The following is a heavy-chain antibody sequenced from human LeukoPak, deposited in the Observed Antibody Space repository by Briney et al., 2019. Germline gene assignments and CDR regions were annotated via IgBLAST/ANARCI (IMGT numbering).Heavy chain of an antibody. J-gene: IGHJ3*02. V-gene: IGHV3-74*01. D-gene: IGHD2-2*01. CDR3: ARAWGIVVVPAATNGAFDI. Sequence: GGSLRLSCAASGFTFSSYWMHWVRQAPGKGLVWVSRINSDGSSTSYADSVKGRFTISRDNAKNSLYLQMNSLRAEDTAVYYCARAWGIVVVPAATNGAFDIWGQGTMVTVSS. CDR1: GFTFSSYW. CDR2: INSDGSST.